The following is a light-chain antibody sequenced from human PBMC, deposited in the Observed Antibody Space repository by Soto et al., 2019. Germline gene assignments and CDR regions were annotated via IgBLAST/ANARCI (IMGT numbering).Light chain of an antibody. J-gene: IGLJ2*01. CDR3: SSYITNSVI. Sequence: QSALTQPASLSGSLGQSITISCTGTNSDVGGYNYVSWYQQHPDKAPKLLIYDVNNRPSGISNRFSGSKSGNTASLTISGLQAEDEADYHCSSYITNSVIFGGGTKVTVL. V-gene: IGLV2-14*03. CDR1: NSDVGGYNY. CDR2: DVN.